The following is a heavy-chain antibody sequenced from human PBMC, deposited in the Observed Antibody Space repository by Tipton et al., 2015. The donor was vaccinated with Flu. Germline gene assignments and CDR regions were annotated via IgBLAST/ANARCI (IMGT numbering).Heavy chain of an antibody. V-gene: IGHV4-4*07. CDR2: IYTSGGA. CDR1: GFNFGDYV. Sequence: LRLSCAASGFNFGDYVMNWVRQPAGKGLEWIGRIYTSGGAKYNPSLRGRLTMSVDASKREFSLKLNSVTAADTAVYYCARGSGSGTFMIFDLWGQGRLVTVSS. D-gene: IGHD3-10*01. J-gene: IGHJ4*02. CDR3: ARGSGSGTFMIFDL.